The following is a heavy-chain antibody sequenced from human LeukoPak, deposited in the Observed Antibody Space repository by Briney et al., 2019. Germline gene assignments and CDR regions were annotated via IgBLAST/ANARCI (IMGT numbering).Heavy chain of an antibody. Sequence: SQTLSLTCTVSGGSISSGSYYWSWIRQPAGKGLEWIGRIYTSGSTSYNPSLKSRVTISLDTSKHQFSLKLTSVTAADTAVYYCARVTTIFGVDMYYFDYWGQGTLVTVSS. J-gene: IGHJ4*02. CDR3: ARVTTIFGVDMYYFDY. D-gene: IGHD3-3*01. V-gene: IGHV4-61*02. CDR1: GGSISSGSYY. CDR2: IYTSGST.